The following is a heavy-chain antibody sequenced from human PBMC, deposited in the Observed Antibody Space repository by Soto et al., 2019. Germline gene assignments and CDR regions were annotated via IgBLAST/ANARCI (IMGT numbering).Heavy chain of an antibody. V-gene: IGHV1-2*02. CDR1: GYTFSGYY. Sequence: QALLVQSGPEVKKPGASVKVSCKASGYTFSGYYIHWVRQAPGQGLEWMGWINPNSGAANYAKRFQGRVTMTSDTSINTSYMQVTRLTSDDTAVYYCARAPSGYSQYSWFDPWGLGTLVIVSS. CDR3: ARAPSGYSQYSWFDP. D-gene: IGHD3-22*01. CDR2: INPNSGAA. J-gene: IGHJ5*02.